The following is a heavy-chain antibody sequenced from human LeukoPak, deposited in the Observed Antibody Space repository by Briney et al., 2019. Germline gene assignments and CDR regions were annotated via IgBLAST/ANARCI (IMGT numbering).Heavy chain of an antibody. D-gene: IGHD3-22*01. CDR3: AKASSPITMIVVVTYDY. CDR2: ISGSGGST. Sequence: GGSLRLSCAASGFTFSSYAMSWVRQAPGKGLEWVSAISGSGGSTYYADSVKGRFTISRDNSKNTLYLQMNSLRAEDTAVYYCAKASSPITMIVVVTYDYWGQGTLVTVSS. V-gene: IGHV3-23*01. J-gene: IGHJ4*02. CDR1: GFTFSSYA.